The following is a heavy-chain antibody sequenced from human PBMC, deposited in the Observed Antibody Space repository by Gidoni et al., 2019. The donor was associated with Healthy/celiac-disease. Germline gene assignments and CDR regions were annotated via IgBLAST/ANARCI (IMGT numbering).Heavy chain of an antibody. CDR3: AKDMSPGTTWYNGMDV. Sequence: EGQPVGSGGGLGPPGRSLGPPRAAPGFTFSDFAMHWVRQAPGKGLEWVSGISWNSGSIGYADSVKGRFTISRDNAKNSLYLQMNSLRAEDTALYYCAKDMSPGTTWYNGMDVWGQGTTVTVSS. CDR1: GFTFSDFA. D-gene: IGHD1-7*01. CDR2: ISWNSGSI. J-gene: IGHJ6*02. V-gene: IGHV3-9*01.